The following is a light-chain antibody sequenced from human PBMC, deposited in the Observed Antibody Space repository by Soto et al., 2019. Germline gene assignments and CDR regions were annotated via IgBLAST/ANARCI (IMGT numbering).Light chain of an antibody. CDR1: QSISSY. Sequence: DIQMTQSPSSLSASVGDRVTITCRASQSISSYLYWYQQKPGKAPKLLIYATSSLQSGVPSRFSGSGSGTEFTLTISSLQPEDFATYYCQQIYNSPLTFGGGTKVEL. J-gene: IGKJ4*01. V-gene: IGKV1-39*01. CDR2: ATS. CDR3: QQIYNSPLT.